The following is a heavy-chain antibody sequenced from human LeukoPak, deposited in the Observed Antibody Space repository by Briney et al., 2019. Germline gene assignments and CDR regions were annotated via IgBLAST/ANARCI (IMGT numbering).Heavy chain of an antibody. V-gene: IGHV3-23*01. Sequence: GGSVRLSCAASGFTFSRYDMSWVRQAPGKGLEWVSAISGSGGSTYYADSVKGRFTISRDNSKNTLYLQMNSLTAEDTAVYYCARANSATLPGVDPWGQGTLVTVS. CDR2: ISGSGGST. J-gene: IGHJ5*02. CDR3: ARANSATLPGVDP. CDR1: GFTFSRYD. D-gene: IGHD1-26*01.